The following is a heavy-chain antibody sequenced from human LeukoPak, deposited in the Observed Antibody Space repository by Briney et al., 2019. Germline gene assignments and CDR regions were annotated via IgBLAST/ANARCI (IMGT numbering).Heavy chain of an antibody. CDR1: GFTFDDYA. V-gene: IGHV3-9*01. CDR3: AKDRSRSGYHFDY. J-gene: IGHJ4*02. D-gene: IGHD5-12*01. Sequence: GGSLRLSCAASGFTFDDYAMHWVRQAPGKGLEWVSGISWNSGSIGYADSVKGRFTISRDNAKNSLYLQMNSLRAEDTASYYCAKDRSRSGYHFDYWGQGTLVTVSS. CDR2: ISWNSGSI.